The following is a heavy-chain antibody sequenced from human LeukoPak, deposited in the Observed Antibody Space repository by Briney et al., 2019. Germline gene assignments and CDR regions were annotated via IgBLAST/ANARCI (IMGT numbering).Heavy chain of an antibody. CDR2: INPNSGGT. V-gene: IGHV1-2*02. CDR1: GYTFTGLY. CDR3: ARTPHYCSGGSCYFDVFDI. D-gene: IGHD2-15*01. J-gene: IGHJ3*02. Sequence: ASVKVSCKASGYTFTGLYIHWVRQAPGQGLEWMGWINPNSGGTNFAQKFQGRVTLTRDTSISTAYMELSRLKSDDTAVYYCARTPHYCSGGSCYFDVFDIWGQGTMVTVSS.